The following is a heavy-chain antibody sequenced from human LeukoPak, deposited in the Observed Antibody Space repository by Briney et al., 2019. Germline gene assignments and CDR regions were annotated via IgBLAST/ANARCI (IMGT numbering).Heavy chain of an antibody. V-gene: IGHV3-7*01. CDR2: IKQDGSEK. CDR1: GFTFSSYW. D-gene: IGHD6-13*01. J-gene: IGHJ4*02. CDR3: ARSKTSGIAAAGLFDY. Sequence: GSLRLSCAASGFTFSSYWMGWVRQAPGKGLEWVANIKQDGSEKYYVDSVKGRFTISRDNAKNSLYLQMNSLRAEDTAVYYCARSKTSGIAAAGLFDYWGQGTLVTVSS.